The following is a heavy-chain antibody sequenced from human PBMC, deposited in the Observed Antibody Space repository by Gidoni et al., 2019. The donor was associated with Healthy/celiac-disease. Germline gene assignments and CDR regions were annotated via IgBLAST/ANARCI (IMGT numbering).Heavy chain of an antibody. CDR2: NYTSGST. CDR3: ARGRPDILTGYYTEGSVEYYYYYMDV. D-gene: IGHD3-9*01. Sequence: QVQLQESGPGLVKPSQTLSLTCTVSGCSISRGSYYSIWIRQPAGKGLEWIGRNYTSGSTNYNPSLKSRVTISVDTSKNQFSLKLSSVTAADTAVYYCARGRPDILTGYYTEGSVEYYYYYMDVWGKGTTVTVSS. CDR1: GCSISRGSYY. V-gene: IGHV4-61*02. J-gene: IGHJ6*03.